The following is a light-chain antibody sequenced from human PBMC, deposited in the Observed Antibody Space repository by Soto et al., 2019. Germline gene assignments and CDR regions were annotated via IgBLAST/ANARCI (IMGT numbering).Light chain of an antibody. J-gene: IGKJ4*01. V-gene: IGKV1-5*03. CDR2: KAS. Sequence: DIQMTQSPSTLSASVGDRVTITCRASQSISSWLAWYQQKPGKAPKRLIYKASTLESGIPSRVSGGGSGTEFTFTISSPLADYFINYYCQQYYFFSLTFGGGTKVEVK. CDR1: QSISSW. CDR3: QQYYFFSLT.